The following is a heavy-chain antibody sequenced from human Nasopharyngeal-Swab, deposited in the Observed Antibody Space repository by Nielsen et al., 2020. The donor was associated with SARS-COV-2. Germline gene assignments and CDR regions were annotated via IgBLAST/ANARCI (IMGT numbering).Heavy chain of an antibody. CDR1: GLTFSIYW. D-gene: IGHD6-19*01. CDR2: ISGSGGST. V-gene: IGHV3-23*01. J-gene: IGHJ6*02. CDR3: AKGMGGVIAVAGVISGMDV. Sequence: GESLKISCAASGLTFSIYWMHWVRQAPGKGLEWVSAISGSGGSTYYADSVKGRFTISRDNSKNTLYLQMNSLRAEDTAVYYCAKGMGGVIAVAGVISGMDVWGQGTTVTVSS.